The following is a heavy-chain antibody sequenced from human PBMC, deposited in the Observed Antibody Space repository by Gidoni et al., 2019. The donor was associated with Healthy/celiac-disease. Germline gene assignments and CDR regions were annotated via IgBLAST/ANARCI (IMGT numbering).Heavy chain of an antibody. J-gene: IGHJ4*02. Sequence: QVQLVESGGGVVQPGRSLRLSCAPSGFTFSSYGMHWVRQAPGKGLEWVAVIWYDGSNKYYADSVKGRFTISRDNSKNTLYLQMNSLRAEDTAVYYCARESRDREGWREYYFDYWGQGTLVTVSS. V-gene: IGHV3-33*01. CDR2: IWYDGSNK. CDR1: GFTFSSYG. D-gene: IGHD3-10*01. CDR3: ARESRDREGWREYYFDY.